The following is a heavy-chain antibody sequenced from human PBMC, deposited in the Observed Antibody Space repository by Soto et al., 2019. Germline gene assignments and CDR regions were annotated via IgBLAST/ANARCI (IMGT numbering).Heavy chain of an antibody. CDR2: IYWDDDK. D-gene: IGHD3-10*01. J-gene: IGHJ4*02. V-gene: IGHV2-5*02. Sequence: SGPTLVNPTQTLTLACDFSGFSLSTNGVGVGWIRQPPGKALEWLALIYWDDDKRYSPSLKDILSITKDTSKNQVVLTMTNLDPVDTATYYCAHSFQLRIFDFWGPGTLVTVS. CDR1: GFSLSTNGVG. CDR3: AHSFQLRIFDF.